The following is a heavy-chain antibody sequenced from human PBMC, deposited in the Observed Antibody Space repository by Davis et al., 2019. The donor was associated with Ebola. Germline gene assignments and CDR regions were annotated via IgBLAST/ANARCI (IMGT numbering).Heavy chain of an antibody. CDR1: GFRFRDYY. CDR2: ISGSATST. J-gene: IGHJ4*02. Sequence: GESLKISCAASGFRFRDYYMSWLRQAPGKGLEWVSYISGSATSTFYAESVRGRFIISRDKSNNTLYLEMNSLRVDDTAVYYCATTQWLREFDNWGQGTLVTVSS. V-gene: IGHV3-11*01. D-gene: IGHD6-19*01. CDR3: ATTQWLREFDN.